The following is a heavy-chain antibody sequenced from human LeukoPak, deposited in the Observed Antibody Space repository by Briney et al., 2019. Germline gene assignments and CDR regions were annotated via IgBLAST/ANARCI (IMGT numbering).Heavy chain of an antibody. CDR1: GFTFSNYA. Sequence: GGSLRLSCAASGFTFSNYAMHWVRQAPGKGLEWVALIRSDGSNEYYEDSVKGRITISRDNSRNTLYLQINSLRAEDTAVYYCARESGASRGYSYGHWGQGTLVTVSS. V-gene: IGHV3-30*02. D-gene: IGHD5-18*01. CDR3: ARESGASRGYSYGH. CDR2: IRSDGSNE. J-gene: IGHJ4*02.